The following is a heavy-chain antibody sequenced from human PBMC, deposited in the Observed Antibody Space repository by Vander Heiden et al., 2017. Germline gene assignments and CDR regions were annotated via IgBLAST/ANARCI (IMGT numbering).Heavy chain of an antibody. Sequence: QLQLQEAGPGLVKPSETLSLTCAVPGGPISSSSYYWGWIRQPPGKGLEWIGSVYFSGRTYYNPSLKSRVTISVDMSKSQFSLKLSSVTAADTAVYYCARQSIAPTIALAGLFDYWGQGTLVTVSS. J-gene: IGHJ4*02. V-gene: IGHV4-39*01. CDR2: VYFSGRT. D-gene: IGHD6-19*01. CDR3: ARQSIAPTIALAGLFDY. CDR1: GGPISSSSYY.